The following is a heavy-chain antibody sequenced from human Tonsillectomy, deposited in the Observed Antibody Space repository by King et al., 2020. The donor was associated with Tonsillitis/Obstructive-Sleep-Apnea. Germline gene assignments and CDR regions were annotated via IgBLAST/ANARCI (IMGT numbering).Heavy chain of an antibody. Sequence: VQLQQWGAGLLKPPETLSLSCGVYGGSISGHYWSWIRQPPGKGLEWIGEINQSGSTNYNPSLKSRVTMSVATSKNQLSLKVSSVTAADTAVYYCARGDYGDSNYFDYWGQGTLVTVSS. V-gene: IGHV4-34*01. CDR2: INQSGST. D-gene: IGHD4-17*01. CDR3: ARGDYGDSNYFDY. J-gene: IGHJ4*02. CDR1: GGSISGHY.